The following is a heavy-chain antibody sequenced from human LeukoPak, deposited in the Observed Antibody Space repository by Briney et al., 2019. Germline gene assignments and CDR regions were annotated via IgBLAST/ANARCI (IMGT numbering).Heavy chain of an antibody. J-gene: IGHJ4*02. CDR1: GYIFTSYN. CDR3: ARELVGPTYTPFDY. CDR2: INPSNGST. D-gene: IGHD1-26*01. V-gene: IGHV1-46*01. Sequence: EASVKVSCKASGYIFTSYNMYWVRQAPGQGLEWMGIINPSNGSTSYTQKFQGRVTMSRDMSTSTVYMELSSLRSDDTAVYYCARELVGPTYTPFDYWGRGTLVTVSS.